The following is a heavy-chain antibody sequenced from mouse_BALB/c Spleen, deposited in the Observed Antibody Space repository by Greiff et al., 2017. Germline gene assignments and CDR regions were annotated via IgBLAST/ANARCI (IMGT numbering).Heavy chain of an antibody. Sequence: EVKLQESGPGLVKPSQSLSLTCTVTGYSITSDYAWNWIRQFPGNKLEWMGYISYSGSTSYNPSLKSRISITRDTSKNQFFLQLNSVTTEDTATYYCARQGYYGYDEAYWGQGTLVTVSA. D-gene: IGHD2-2*01. J-gene: IGHJ3*01. CDR3: ARQGYYGYDEAY. CDR1: GYSITSDYA. V-gene: IGHV3-2*02. CDR2: ISYSGST.